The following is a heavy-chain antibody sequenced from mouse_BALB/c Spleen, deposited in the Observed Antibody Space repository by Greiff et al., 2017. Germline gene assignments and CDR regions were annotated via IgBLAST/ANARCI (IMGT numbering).Heavy chain of an antibody. CDR1: GFTFSSYT. D-gene: IGHD1-1*01. V-gene: IGHV5-12-2*01. Sequence: EVQLVESGGGLVQPGGSLKLSCAASGFTFSSYTMSWVRQTPEKRLEWVAYISNGGGSTYYPDTVKGRFTISRDNAKNTLYLQMSSLKSEDTAMYYCARRGGSSYDAMDYWGQGTSVTVSS. CDR2: ISNGGGST. J-gene: IGHJ4*01. CDR3: ARRGGSSYDAMDY.